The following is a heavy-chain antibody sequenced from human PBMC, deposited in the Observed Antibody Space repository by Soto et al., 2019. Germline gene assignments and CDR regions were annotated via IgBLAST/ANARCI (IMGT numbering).Heavy chain of an antibody. CDR2: IHPSDFDT. CDR1: GYSFTSYW. D-gene: IGHD5-12*01. V-gene: IGHV5-51*01. Sequence: PGESPKISCKGSGYSFTSYWIGWVRQMPGKGLEWMGIIHPSDFDTRYSPSFQGQVTISADKSISTAYLQWSSLRASDTAMYYCAIHSTGYEDSWGQGTLVTVSS. J-gene: IGHJ5*02. CDR3: AIHSTGYEDS.